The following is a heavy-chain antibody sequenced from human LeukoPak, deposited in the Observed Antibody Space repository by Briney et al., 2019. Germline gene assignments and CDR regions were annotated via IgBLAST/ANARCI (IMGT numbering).Heavy chain of an antibody. CDR2: ISYDGSNK. CDR1: GFTFSSYA. CDR3: ARAGIVGATKGWFDP. Sequence: GGSLRLSCAASGFTFSSYAMHWVRQAPGKGLEWVAVISYDGSNKYYADSVKGRFTISRDNSKNTLYLQMNSLRAEDTAVYYCARAGIVGATKGWFDPWGQGTLVTVSS. V-gene: IGHV3-30-3*01. J-gene: IGHJ5*02. D-gene: IGHD1-26*01.